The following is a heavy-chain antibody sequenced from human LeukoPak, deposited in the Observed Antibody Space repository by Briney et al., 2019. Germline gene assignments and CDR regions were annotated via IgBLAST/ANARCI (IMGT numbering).Heavy chain of an antibody. CDR2: IYTSGST. D-gene: IGHD2-15*01. V-gene: IGHV4-4*07. CDR1: GGSISSYY. J-gene: IGHJ3*02. Sequence: SETLSLTCTVSGGSISSYYWSWIRQPAGKGLEWIGRIYTSGSTNYNPSLKSRVTMSVDTSKNQFSLKLSSVTAADTAMYYCAREAVAANLFDIWGQGTMVTVSS. CDR3: AREAVAANLFDI.